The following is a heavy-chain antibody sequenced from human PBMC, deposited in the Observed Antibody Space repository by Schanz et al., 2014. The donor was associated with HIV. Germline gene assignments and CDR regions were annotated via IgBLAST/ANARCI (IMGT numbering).Heavy chain of an antibody. D-gene: IGHD3-10*01. CDR1: GFAFNNYA. Sequence: EVQLLESGGGFVQPGGSLRLSCAASGFAFNNYAMTWVRQAPGKGLEWVARSRVKSDSYATEYAASVTGRFTISRDDSKNSVYLQMNSLNIEDTAVYYCSRVVTRWFGEPHYGMDVWGQGTTVTVSS. CDR2: SRVKSDSYAT. J-gene: IGHJ6*02. V-gene: IGHV3-72*01. CDR3: SRVVTRWFGEPHYGMDV.